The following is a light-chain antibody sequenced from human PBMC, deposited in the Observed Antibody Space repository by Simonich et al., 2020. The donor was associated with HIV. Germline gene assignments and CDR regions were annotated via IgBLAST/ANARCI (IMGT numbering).Light chain of an antibody. CDR3: QQYDNLPLT. J-gene: IGKJ4*01. CDR2: DAS. CDR1: QDISNY. Sequence: DIQMTQSPSTLSASVGDRVTITCQASQDISNYLNWDQQKPGKAPKHLIYDASNVETGVPSRISGSGSGTDFTFTISSLQPEDTATYYCQQYDNLPLTFGGGTKVEIK. V-gene: IGKV1-33*01.